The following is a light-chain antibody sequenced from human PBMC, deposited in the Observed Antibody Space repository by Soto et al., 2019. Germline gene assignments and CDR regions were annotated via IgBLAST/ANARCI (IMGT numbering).Light chain of an antibody. Sequence: QSALTQPASVSGSPGQTFTISCTGTSGDVGEYNYVSWYQQHPGKAPKLMIYDVSNRPAGVSNRFSGSKSGTTASLTISGLQAEDEANYYCCSYTSSSTRVFGGGTKVTVL. CDR3: CSYTSSSTRV. V-gene: IGLV2-14*01. CDR1: SGDVGEYNY. J-gene: IGLJ3*02. CDR2: DVS.